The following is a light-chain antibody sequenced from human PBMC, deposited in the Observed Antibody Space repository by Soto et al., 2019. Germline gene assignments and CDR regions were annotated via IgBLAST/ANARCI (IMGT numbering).Light chain of an antibody. J-gene: IGKJ2*01. Sequence: EIVLPQSPGTMSLSPGEGATLSCTASKRVRASYVACYQQSPGQPPRLLMYGASNRATGIPDRFSGTGAGTDFTLTSSRLEPEDFAVYYCQQYGSSPYTFGLGTKVDIK. CDR2: GAS. V-gene: IGKV3-20*01. CDR1: KRVRASY. CDR3: QQYGSSPYT.